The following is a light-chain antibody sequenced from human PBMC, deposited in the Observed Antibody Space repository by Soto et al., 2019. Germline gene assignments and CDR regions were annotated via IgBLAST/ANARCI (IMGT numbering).Light chain of an antibody. CDR3: QSYDSSLTGSKV. Sequence: QSVLTQPPSVSGAPGQRVTISCTGSSSNIGAGYDVHWYQQFPGRAPKVLIYGDSNRPTGVPDRFSASKSGTSASLAITGLQAEDEAEYYCQSYDSSLTGSKVFGGGTKLTVL. V-gene: IGLV1-40*01. CDR1: SSNIGAGYD. CDR2: GDS. J-gene: IGLJ3*02.